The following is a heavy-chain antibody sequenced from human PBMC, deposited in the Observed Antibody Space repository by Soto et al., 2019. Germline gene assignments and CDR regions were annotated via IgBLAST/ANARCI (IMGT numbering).Heavy chain of an antibody. Sequence: QVQLAQSGAEVKKPGASVKVSCKASGYTFTSYAMHWERQAPGQRLEWMGWTNAGNGNTKYSQKLQGRVTITRDTSASTAYMELSSLRAEDTAVYYCARGDYYDIHDYWGQGTLVTVSS. V-gene: IGHV1-3*01. D-gene: IGHD3-22*01. CDR3: ARGDYYDIHDY. CDR1: GYTFTSYA. J-gene: IGHJ4*02. CDR2: TNAGNGNT.